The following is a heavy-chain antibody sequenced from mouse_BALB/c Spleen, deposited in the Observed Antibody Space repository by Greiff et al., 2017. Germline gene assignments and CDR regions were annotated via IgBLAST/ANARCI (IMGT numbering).Heavy chain of an antibody. J-gene: IGHJ1*01. D-gene: IGHD1-1*01. V-gene: IGHV5-6-5*01. CDR2: ISSGGST. CDR1: GFTFSSYA. CDR3: ARDYYYGSSGYWYFDV. Sequence: EVQRVESGGGLVKPGGSLKLSCAASGFTFSSYAMSWVRQTPEKRLEWVASISSGGSTYYPDSVKGRFTISRDNARNILYLQMSSLRSEDTAMYYCARDYYYGSSGYWYFDVWGAGTTVTVSS.